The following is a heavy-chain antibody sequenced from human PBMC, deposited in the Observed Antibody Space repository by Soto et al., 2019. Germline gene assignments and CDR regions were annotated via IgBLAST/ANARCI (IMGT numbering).Heavy chain of an antibody. CDR1: GFTFSSYW. Sequence: EVQLVESGGGLVQPGGSLRLSCAASGFTFSSYWMGWVRQAPGKGLEWVANIQQDGSERHYGGSVKGRFTISRDNAKNSLYLQMNSLRAEDTAVYYCVESGGAADYWGQGTLVTVSS. J-gene: IGHJ4*02. V-gene: IGHV3-7*03. CDR2: IQQDGSER. D-gene: IGHD2-8*02. CDR3: VESGGAADY.